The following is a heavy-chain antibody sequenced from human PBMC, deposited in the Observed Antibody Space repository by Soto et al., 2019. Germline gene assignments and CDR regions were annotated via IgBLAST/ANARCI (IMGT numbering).Heavy chain of an antibody. CDR2: VYYSGST. CDR1: GGSISSYY. CDR3: ARDGRVQLERRAFDI. D-gene: IGHD1-1*01. J-gene: IGHJ3*02. Sequence: SETLSLTCTVSGGSISSYYWSWIRQHPGKGLEWIGYVYYSGSTNYNPCLKSRVKISVDTSKNQFSLKMSYVTAADTVVYYCARDGRVQLERRAFDIWGQGTMVTVAS. V-gene: IGHV4-59*01.